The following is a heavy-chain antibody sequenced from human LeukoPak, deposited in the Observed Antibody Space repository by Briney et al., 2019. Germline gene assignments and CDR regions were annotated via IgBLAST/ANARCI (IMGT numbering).Heavy chain of an antibody. CDR1: GFTFSSYA. Sequence: PGGSLRLSCAASGFTFSSYAMSWVRQAPGKGLEWVAVISYDGSNKYYADSVKGRFTISRDNSKNTLYLQMNSLRAEDTAVYYCAKDLGHSSSWYNWFDPWGQGTLVTVSS. CDR2: ISYDGSNK. CDR3: AKDLGHSSSWYNWFDP. J-gene: IGHJ5*02. V-gene: IGHV3-30*18. D-gene: IGHD6-13*01.